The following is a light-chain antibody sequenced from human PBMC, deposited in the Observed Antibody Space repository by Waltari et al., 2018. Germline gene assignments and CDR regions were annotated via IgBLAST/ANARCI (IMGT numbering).Light chain of an antibody. J-gene: IGLJ2*01. CDR3: CSYADSSTLI. CDR2: EVS. V-gene: IGLV2-23*02. CDR1: SSDVGSYNL. Sequence: QSALTQPASVSGSPGQSITISCTGTSSDVGSYNLVSRYQQHPGKAPKLMLYEVSKWPAGVSNRFSVTKSGNTSSLTSSGLQGEDGGDYYCCSYADSSTLIFGGGTKLTVL.